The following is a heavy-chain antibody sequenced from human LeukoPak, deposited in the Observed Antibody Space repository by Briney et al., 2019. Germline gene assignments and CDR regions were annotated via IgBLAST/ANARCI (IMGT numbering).Heavy chain of an antibody. D-gene: IGHD2-2*01. J-gene: IGHJ4*02. V-gene: IGHV3-23*01. Sequence: GGSLRLSCAASGFTFSSYAMSWVRQAPGKGLEWVSVISGSGDSTYYADSVKGRFTISRDKSKNTLYLQMNSLRAEDTAMYYCAKDFCSTTSCRFGYWGQGTLVTVPS. CDR1: GFTFSSYA. CDR2: ISGSGDST. CDR3: AKDFCSTTSCRFGY.